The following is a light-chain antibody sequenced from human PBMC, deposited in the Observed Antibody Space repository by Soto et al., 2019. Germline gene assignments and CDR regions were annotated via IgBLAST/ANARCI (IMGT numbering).Light chain of an antibody. V-gene: IGKV3-20*01. J-gene: IGKJ1*01. CDR3: QQYGSSPWT. Sequence: EIVLTQSPATLSLSPREGATLSCRASQSVSSSYLAWYQQKPGQAPRLLIYGASSRATGIPDRFSGSGSGTDFTLTISRLEPEDFAVYYCQQYGSSPWTFGQGTKVDNK. CDR1: QSVSSSY. CDR2: GAS.